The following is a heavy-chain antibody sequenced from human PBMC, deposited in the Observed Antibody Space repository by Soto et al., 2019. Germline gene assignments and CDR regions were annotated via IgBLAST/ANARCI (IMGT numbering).Heavy chain of an antibody. V-gene: IGHV1-46*01. CDR3: ARDLLRRGPNYYDSSGYDY. D-gene: IGHD3-22*01. Sequence: ASVKVSCKASGYTFTSYYMHWLRQAPGQGLEWMGIINPSGGSTSYAQKFQGRDTMTRDTSTSTVYMELSSLRSEDTAVYYCARDLLRRGPNYYDSSGYDYWGQGTLVTVSS. CDR2: INPSGGST. J-gene: IGHJ4*02. CDR1: GYTFTSYY.